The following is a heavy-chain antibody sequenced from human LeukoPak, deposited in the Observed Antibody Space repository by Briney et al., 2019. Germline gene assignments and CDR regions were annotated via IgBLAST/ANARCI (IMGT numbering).Heavy chain of an antibody. Sequence: SETLSLTCTVSGGSINNYCWSWVRQAPGEGLEWIGYIYNSGTTDYNPSLRGRVTMSLDTSKNQLSMDLKSLTAADTAIYYCATSYDTKTAPYDLWGQGTLVTVSS. D-gene: IGHD3-3*01. CDR1: GGSINNYC. CDR3: ATSYDTKTAPYDL. V-gene: IGHV4-4*09. J-gene: IGHJ5*02. CDR2: IYNSGTT.